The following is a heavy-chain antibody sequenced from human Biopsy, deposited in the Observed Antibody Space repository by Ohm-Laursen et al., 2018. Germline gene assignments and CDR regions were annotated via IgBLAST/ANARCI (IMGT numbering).Heavy chain of an antibody. V-gene: IGHV3-23*01. CDR1: GFTFSGYA. CDR2: ISGSDGNT. J-gene: IGHJ4*02. D-gene: IGHD2-2*02. Sequence: GSLRLSCAAPGFTFSGYAMNWVRQAPGKGLEWVSTISGSDGNTYYADSVRGRFTVSRDGSKSTLYLQMSSLSAEDTAFYYCAKGGYCTTSSCYMDLDYWGQGTLVTVSS. CDR3: AKGGYCTTSSCYMDLDY.